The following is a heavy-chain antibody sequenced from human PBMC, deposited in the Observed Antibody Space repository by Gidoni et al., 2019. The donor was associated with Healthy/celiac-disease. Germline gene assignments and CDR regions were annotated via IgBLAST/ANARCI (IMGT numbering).Heavy chain of an antibody. CDR2: ISSSSSYI. Sequence: EVQLVESGGGLVKPGGSLRLSCAASGFTFSSYSMNWVRQAPGKGLEWVSSISSSSSYIYYADSVKGRFTISRDNAKNSLYLQMNSLRAEDTAVYYCARDDFDSSGYYIDYWGQGTLVTVSS. V-gene: IGHV3-21*01. D-gene: IGHD3-22*01. CDR3: ARDDFDSSGYYIDY. J-gene: IGHJ4*02. CDR1: GFTFSSYS.